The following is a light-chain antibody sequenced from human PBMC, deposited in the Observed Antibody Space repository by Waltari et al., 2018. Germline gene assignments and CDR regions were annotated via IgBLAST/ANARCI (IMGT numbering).Light chain of an antibody. CDR3: QQFNEYPWT. CDR1: QSIRSH. Sequence: DIQMTQSPSSLSASVGDRVTITCRASQSIRSHLNWYQQKPGKAPKFLIYAASSLQSGVPSRFSGSGSRTEFTLTISSLQPEDFATYYCQQFNEYPWTFGQGTKVEIK. V-gene: IGKV1-39*01. J-gene: IGKJ1*01. CDR2: AAS.